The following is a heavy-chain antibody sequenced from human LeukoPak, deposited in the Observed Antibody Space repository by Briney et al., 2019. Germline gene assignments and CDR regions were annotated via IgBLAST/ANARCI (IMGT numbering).Heavy chain of an antibody. CDR3: ARQDGFGDYYFDH. D-gene: IGHD3-16*01. CDR1: GYSFNTYW. V-gene: IGHV5-51*01. Sequence: GEALKISCKGSGYSFNTYWIAWVRQMPGKGLEWLGIIYPDDSDTRYSPSFQGQVTISADKPVSTAYLQWSSLKASDTAMYYCARQDGFGDYYFDHWGQGTLVTVSS. J-gene: IGHJ4*02. CDR2: IYPDDSDT.